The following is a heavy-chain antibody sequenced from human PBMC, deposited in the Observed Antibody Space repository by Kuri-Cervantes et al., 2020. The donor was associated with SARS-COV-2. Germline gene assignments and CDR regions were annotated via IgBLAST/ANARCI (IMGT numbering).Heavy chain of an antibody. Sequence: GGSLRLSCVASGFTFSNYVIHWVRQAPGKGLEWVAVIWYDGENECYAGSVKGRFTISRDNSKNTVSLHMNSLRAEDTAMYYCARGAANYYYMDVWGKGTTVTVSS. J-gene: IGHJ6*03. D-gene: IGHD3-16*01. CDR3: ARGAANYYYMDV. CDR2: IWYDGENE. CDR1: GFTFSNYV. V-gene: IGHV3-33*08.